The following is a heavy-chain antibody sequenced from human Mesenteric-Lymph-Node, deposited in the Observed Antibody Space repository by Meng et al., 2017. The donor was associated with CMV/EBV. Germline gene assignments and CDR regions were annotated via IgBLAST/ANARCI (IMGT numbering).Heavy chain of an antibody. V-gene: IGHV1-2*06. CDR1: TCTGYY. Sequence: TCTGYYMHWVRQAPGQGLEWMGRINPNSGGTNYAQKFQGRVTMTRDTSISTAYMELSRLRSDDTAVYYCARVVPVQLEGGENWFDPWGQGTLVTVSS. J-gene: IGHJ5*02. CDR3: ARVVPVQLEGGENWFDP. D-gene: IGHD1-1*01. CDR2: INPNSGGT.